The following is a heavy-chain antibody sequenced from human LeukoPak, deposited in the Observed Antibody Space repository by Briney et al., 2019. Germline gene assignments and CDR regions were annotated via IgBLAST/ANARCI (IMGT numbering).Heavy chain of an antibody. CDR1: GYTFTSYG. Sequence: GASVKGSCKASGYTFTSYGISLVRQAPGQGLEWMGWISAYNGNTNYAQKLQGRVTMTTDTSTSTAYMELRSLRSDDTAVYYCARAHTFYYYMDVWGKGTTVTVSS. CDR3: ARAHTFYYYMDV. J-gene: IGHJ6*03. V-gene: IGHV1-18*01. CDR2: ISAYNGNT. D-gene: IGHD3-16*01.